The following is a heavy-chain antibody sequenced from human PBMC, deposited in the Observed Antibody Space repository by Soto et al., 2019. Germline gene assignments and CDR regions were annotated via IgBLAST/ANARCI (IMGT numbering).Heavy chain of an antibody. Sequence: SEALSLTCAVSGYSISSGYYWGWIRQPPGKGLEWIGSIYHSGSAYYNPSLKSRVTISVDTSKNQFSLKLSSVTAADTAVYYCAGRQDYYDSSGNQIDYWGQGTLVTVSS. D-gene: IGHD3-22*01. CDR1: GYSISSGYY. CDR3: AGRQDYYDSSGNQIDY. CDR2: IYHSGSA. J-gene: IGHJ4*02. V-gene: IGHV4-38-2*01.